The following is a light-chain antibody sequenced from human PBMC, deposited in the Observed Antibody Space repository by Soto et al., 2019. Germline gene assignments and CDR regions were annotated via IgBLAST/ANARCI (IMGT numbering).Light chain of an antibody. CDR2: GVS. CDR1: QSVRSD. J-gene: IGKJ4*01. V-gene: IGKV3-15*01. Sequence: EIVMTQSPATLSVSPGEVATLSCRASQSVRSDLAWYQHKSGLAPRRLIYGVSTRATGIPVRFSGSGSGTEFTLSISSLQSEDSAIYYCHHYNNLPLTFGGGTKVDIK. CDR3: HHYNNLPLT.